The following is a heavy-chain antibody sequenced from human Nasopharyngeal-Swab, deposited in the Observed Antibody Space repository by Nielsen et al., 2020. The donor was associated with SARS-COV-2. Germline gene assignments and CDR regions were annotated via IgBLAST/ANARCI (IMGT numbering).Heavy chain of an antibody. CDR2: INPSGGST. J-gene: IGHJ3*02. CDR3: ARAHMIVVPDAFDI. D-gene: IGHD3-22*01. CDR1: GYTFTSYY. Sequence: ASVKVSCKASGYTFTSYYMHWVRQAPGQGLEWMGIINPSGGSTSYAQKFQGRVTITADRSTSTAYMELSSLRSEDTAVYYCARAHMIVVPDAFDIWGQGTMVTVSS. V-gene: IGHV1-46*01.